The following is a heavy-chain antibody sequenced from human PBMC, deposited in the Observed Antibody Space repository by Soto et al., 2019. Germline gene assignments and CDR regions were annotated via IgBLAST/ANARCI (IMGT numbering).Heavy chain of an antibody. D-gene: IGHD6-19*01. J-gene: IGHJ6*03. CDR1: DGYISSRSYY. Sequence: SQTLCLTCTVSDGYISSRSYYWGWIRQPPGKGLEWIGSIYYSGSTYYNPSLKSRVTISVDTSKNQFSLKLSSVTAADTAVYYCARQRQWLVRGYYYYMDVWGKGTTVTVSS. CDR2: IYYSGST. V-gene: IGHV4-39*01. CDR3: ARQRQWLVRGYYYYMDV.